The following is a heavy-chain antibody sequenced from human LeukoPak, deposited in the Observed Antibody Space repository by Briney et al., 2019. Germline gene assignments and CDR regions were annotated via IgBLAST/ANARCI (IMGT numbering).Heavy chain of an antibody. D-gene: IGHD2-15*01. CDR2: ISYSGST. Sequence: PSETLSLTCTVSGGSISSHYWSWIRQPPGKGLEWIGSISYSGSTTYNPSLKGRVTISVDTFKNQFPLMLSSVSAADTAVYYCARRYCSGGSCYSAFDYWGQGTLVAVSS. V-gene: IGHV4-59*08. J-gene: IGHJ4*02. CDR1: GGSISSHY. CDR3: ARRYCSGGSCYSAFDY.